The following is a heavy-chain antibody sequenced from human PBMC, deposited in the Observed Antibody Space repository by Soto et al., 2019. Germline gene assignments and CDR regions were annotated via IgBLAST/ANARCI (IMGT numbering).Heavy chain of an antibody. CDR3: ARSGYYSGSGSYYFGRDFDS. CDR2: ISAYNGNT. Sequence: GASVKVSCKASGYTFTSYGISWVRQAPGQGLEWMGWISAYNGNTNYAQKLQGRVTMTTDTSTSTAYLQMNSLKTEDTAVYYCARSGYYSGSGSYYFGRDFDSWGQGTLVTVSS. V-gene: IGHV1-18*04. CDR1: GYTFTSYG. J-gene: IGHJ4*02. D-gene: IGHD3-10*01.